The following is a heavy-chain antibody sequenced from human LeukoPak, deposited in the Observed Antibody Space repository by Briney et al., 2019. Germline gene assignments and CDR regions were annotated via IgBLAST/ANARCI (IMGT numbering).Heavy chain of an antibody. J-gene: IGHJ4*02. CDR1: GSSISSHY. Sequence: PSETLSLTCSGSGSSISSHYWRWIRQPPGKGLEWIGYIHYSGSTNCNPYLKSRVTILLDTSKNPFSLKLDSVTAADTAVYYCARDTEWEKNPDYFDYWGQGTLVTVSS. V-gene: IGHV4-59*11. CDR3: ARDTEWEKNPDYFDY. D-gene: IGHD1-26*01. CDR2: IHYSGST.